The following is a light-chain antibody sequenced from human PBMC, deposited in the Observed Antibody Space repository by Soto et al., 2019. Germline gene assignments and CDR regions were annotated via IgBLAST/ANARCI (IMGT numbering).Light chain of an antibody. Sequence: ILLPQAPGTLSLSPGVAPTLSCRASQSVSDTHVAWYQQKPGQAPRLVIYGGSSRATGIPDRFSGSGSGTDFTLTISRLEPEDFAVYYCQRYGSFGQGTKVDIK. J-gene: IGKJ1*01. CDR3: QRYGS. CDR1: QSVSDTH. V-gene: IGKV3-20*01. CDR2: GGS.